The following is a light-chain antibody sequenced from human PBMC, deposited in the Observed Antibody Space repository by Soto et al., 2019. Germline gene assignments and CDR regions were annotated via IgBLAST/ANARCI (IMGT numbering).Light chain of an antibody. Sequence: QSALTQPPSASGSPGQSVTFSCTGTSSDVGRYDYVSWYQQHPGKAPKLLSYGVTKRPSGVPDRFSGSKSGNTASLTVSGLQAEDEAYYYCNSYAGSNIYGFGTGTKRTVL. J-gene: IGLJ1*01. CDR3: NSYAGSNIYG. CDR2: GVT. V-gene: IGLV2-8*01. CDR1: SSDVGRYDY.